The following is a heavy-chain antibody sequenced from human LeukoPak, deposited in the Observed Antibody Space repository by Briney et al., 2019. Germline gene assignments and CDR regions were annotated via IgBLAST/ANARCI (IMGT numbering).Heavy chain of an antibody. CDR1: GFTFSSYA. CDR3: AKDMLAGTTPRTDF. J-gene: IGHJ4*02. CDR2: ISHDGSNK. D-gene: IGHD6-13*01. Sequence: GGSLRLSFAASGFTFSSYAMSWVRQAPGKGLEWMTVISHDGSNKYYVDSVKGRFTISRDNSKSTLYLQMNSLRAEDTAVYYCAKDMLAGTTPRTDFWGQGTLVTVSS. V-gene: IGHV3-30*18.